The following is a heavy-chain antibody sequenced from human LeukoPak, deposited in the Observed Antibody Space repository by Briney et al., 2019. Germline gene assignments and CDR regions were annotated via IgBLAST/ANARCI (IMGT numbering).Heavy chain of an antibody. D-gene: IGHD3-22*01. CDR2: INHSGST. CDR1: SGSFSGYY. V-gene: IGHV4-34*01. CDR3: ARDAYYYDSSGYYYD. J-gene: IGHJ4*02. Sequence: SETLSLTCAVYSGSFSGYYWSWIRQPPGKGLEWIGEINHSGSTNYNPSLKSRVTISVDTSKNQFSLKLSSVTAADTAVYYCARDAYYYDSSGYYYDWGQGTLVTVSS.